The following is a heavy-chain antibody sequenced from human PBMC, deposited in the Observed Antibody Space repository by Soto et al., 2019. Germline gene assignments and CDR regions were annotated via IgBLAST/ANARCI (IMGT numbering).Heavy chain of an antibody. CDR2: IKSKTDGGTA. V-gene: IGHV3-15*01. D-gene: IGHD3-9*01. J-gene: IGHJ4*02. CDR1: GFNLSHPW. Sequence: PGGSLRLSCVASGFNLSHPWMTWVRQAAGKGLEWVGRIKSKTDGGTADYAAPVKGRATISRDDSKNTVYLQMNSLKTEDTAVYYCTTGIYYDILTGHHNVAYWGQGALVTVSS. CDR3: TTGIYYDILTGHHNVAY.